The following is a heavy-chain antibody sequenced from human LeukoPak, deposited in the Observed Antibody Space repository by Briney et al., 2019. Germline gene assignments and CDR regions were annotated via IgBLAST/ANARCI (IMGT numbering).Heavy chain of an antibody. Sequence: GRSLRLSCAASGFTFSSYGMHWVRQAPGKGLEWVAVIWYDGSNKYYADSVKGRFTISRDNSKNTLYLRMNSLRAEDTAVYYRARDLRLVLDYWGQGTLVTVSS. CDR3: ARDLRLVLDY. V-gene: IGHV3-33*01. D-gene: IGHD6-19*01. J-gene: IGHJ4*02. CDR1: GFTFSSYG. CDR2: IWYDGSNK.